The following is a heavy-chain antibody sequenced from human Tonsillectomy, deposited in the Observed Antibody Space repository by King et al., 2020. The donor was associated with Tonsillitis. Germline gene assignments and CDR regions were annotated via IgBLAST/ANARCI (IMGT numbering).Heavy chain of an antibody. Sequence: VQLVESGGGVVQPGGSLRLSCAASGFTFSSYGMHWVRPAPGKGLEWVAFIRYDGSNNYYADSVKGRFTISRDNSKNTLYLPMNSLSAEDTAVYYCAKDVTAMYYVCCSGYYRTSGYYYGMDVWGQGTTVTVSS. J-gene: IGHJ6*02. D-gene: IGHD3-3*01. CDR2: IRYDGSNN. CDR1: GFTFSSYG. CDR3: AKDVTAMYYVCCSGYYRTSGYYYGMDV. V-gene: IGHV3-30*02.